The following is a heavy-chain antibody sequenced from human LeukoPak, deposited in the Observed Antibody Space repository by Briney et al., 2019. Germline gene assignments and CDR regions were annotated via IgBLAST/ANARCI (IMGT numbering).Heavy chain of an antibody. CDR1: GFTFSSYG. D-gene: IGHD1-1*01. Sequence: GGSLRLSCAASGFTFSSYGMHWVRQAPGKGLEWVAVISYDGSNKYYADSVKGRFTISRDNSKNTLYLQMNSLRAEDTAVYYCVGYRDAFDIWGQGTMVTVSS. V-gene: IGHV3-30*03. CDR3: VGYRDAFDI. J-gene: IGHJ3*02. CDR2: ISYDGSNK.